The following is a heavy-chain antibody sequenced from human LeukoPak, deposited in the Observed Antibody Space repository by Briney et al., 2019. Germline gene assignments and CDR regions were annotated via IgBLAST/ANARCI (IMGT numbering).Heavy chain of an antibody. J-gene: IGHJ4*02. CDR3: ARDQLKSSSSWYYFDY. V-gene: IGHV3-30-3*01. D-gene: IGHD6-13*01. CDR1: GFTFSSYA. CDR2: ISYDGSNK. Sequence: SGGSLRLSCAAYGFTFSSYAMHWVRQAPGKGMEWVAVISYDGSNKYYADSVKGRFTISRDNSKNTLYLQMNSLRAEDTAVYYCARDQLKSSSSWYYFDYWGQGTLVTVSS.